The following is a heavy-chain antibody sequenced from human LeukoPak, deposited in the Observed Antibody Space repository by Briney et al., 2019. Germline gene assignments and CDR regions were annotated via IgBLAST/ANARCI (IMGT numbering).Heavy chain of an antibody. CDR2: INWNGGST. D-gene: IGHD3-22*01. Sequence: GGSLRLSCAASGFTFDDYGMSWVHQAPGKGLEWVSGINWNGGSTGYADSVKGRFTISRDNAKNSLYLQMNSLRAEDTALYYCARAGNYYDSSGYDFDYWGQGTLVTVSS. CDR3: ARAGNYYDSSGYDFDY. J-gene: IGHJ4*02. CDR1: GFTFDDYG. V-gene: IGHV3-20*04.